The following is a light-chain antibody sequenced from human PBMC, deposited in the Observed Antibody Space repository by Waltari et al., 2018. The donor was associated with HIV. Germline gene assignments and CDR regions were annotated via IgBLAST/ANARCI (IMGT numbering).Light chain of an antibody. CDR3: QSHDSSLSGYV. CDR2: GNS. Sequence: QSVLTQPPSVSGAPGQRVTISCTGCSSNIGAGYHVPWYQQLPGTAPKLLIYGNSNRPSGVPDRFSGSKSGTSASLAITGLQAEDEADYHCQSHDSSLSGYVFGTGTKVTVL. J-gene: IGLJ1*01. V-gene: IGLV1-40*01. CDR1: SSNIGAGYH.